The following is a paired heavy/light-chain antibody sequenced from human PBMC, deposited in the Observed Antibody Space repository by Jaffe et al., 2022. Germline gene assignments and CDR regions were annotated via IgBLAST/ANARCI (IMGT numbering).Light chain of an antibody. CDR2: DAS. CDR1: QSVSSY. Sequence: EIVLTQSPATLSLSPGERATLSCRASQSVSSYLAWYQQKPGQAPRLLIYDASNRATGIPARFSGSGSGTDFTLTISSLEPEDFAVYYCQQRSNWPPVYTFGQGTKLEIK. J-gene: IGKJ2*01. CDR3: QQRSNWPPVYT. V-gene: IGKV3-11*01.
Heavy chain of an antibody. CDR3: ARDSSPSPSDWNYARINWFDP. CDR2: IIPIFGTA. D-gene: IGHD1-7*01. Sequence: QVQLVQSGAEVKKPGSSVKVSCKASGGTFSSYAISWVRQAPGQGLEWMGGIIPIFGTANYAQKFQGRVTITADESTSTAYMELSSLRSEDTAVYYCARDSSPSPSDWNYARINWFDPWGQGTLVTVSS. CDR1: GGTFSSYA. J-gene: IGHJ5*02. V-gene: IGHV1-69*01.